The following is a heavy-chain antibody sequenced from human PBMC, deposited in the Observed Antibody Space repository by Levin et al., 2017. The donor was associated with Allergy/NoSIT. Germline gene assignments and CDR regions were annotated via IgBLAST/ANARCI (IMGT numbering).Heavy chain of an antibody. J-gene: IGHJ4*02. Sequence: SCAASGFTFSDYAMSWVRQAPGKGLEWVSSITSSGYITYLADSLKGRFTISRDNSRYTLFLEMSSLRDDDTAVYYCAKDLDYYDGSGYDSWGQGTLVTVSS. CDR3: AKDLDYYDGSGYDS. CDR1: GFTFSDYA. D-gene: IGHD3-22*01. V-gene: IGHV3-23*01. CDR2: ITSSGYIT.